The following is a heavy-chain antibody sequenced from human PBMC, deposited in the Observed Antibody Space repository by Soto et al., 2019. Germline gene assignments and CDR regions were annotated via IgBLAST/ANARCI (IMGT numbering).Heavy chain of an antibody. V-gene: IGHV3-30*18. CDR1: GFTFSSYG. J-gene: IGHJ4*02. D-gene: IGHD3-22*01. CDR3: AKDSVFTMIVVYHQYYFYY. CDR2: ISYDGSNK. Sequence: PGGSLRLSCAASGFTFSSYGMHWVRQAPGKGLEWVAVISYDGSNKYYADSVKGRFTISRDNSKNTLYLQMNSLRAEDTAVYYCAKDSVFTMIVVYHQYYFYYWCQGTLVTVSS.